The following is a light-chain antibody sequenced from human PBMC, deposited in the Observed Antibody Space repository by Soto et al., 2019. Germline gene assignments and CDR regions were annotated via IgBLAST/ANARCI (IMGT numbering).Light chain of an antibody. Sequence: QSALTQPASVSGSPGQSITISCTGTSSVVGSYNLVSWYQQHPGKAPKLMIYEGSKRPSGVSNRFSGSKSGNTASLTISGLQAEDEADYYCCSYAGSSTVVFGGVTKVTVL. V-gene: IGLV2-23*01. J-gene: IGLJ2*01. CDR3: CSYAGSSTVV. CDR2: EGS. CDR1: SSVVGSYNL.